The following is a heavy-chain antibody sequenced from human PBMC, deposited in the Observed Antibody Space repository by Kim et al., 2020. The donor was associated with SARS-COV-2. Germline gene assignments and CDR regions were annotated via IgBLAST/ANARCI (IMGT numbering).Heavy chain of an antibody. CDR1: GFTFSSYG. Sequence: GGSLRLSCAASGFTFSSYGMHWVRQAPGKGLEWVAAISYDGSNKYYADSVKGRFTISRDNSKNKLYLQMNSLRAEDTAVYYCALIGQDFDPWGQGTLVTVSS. V-gene: IGHV3-30*03. CDR2: ISYDGSNK. CDR3: ALIGQDFDP. D-gene: IGHD2-15*01. J-gene: IGHJ5*02.